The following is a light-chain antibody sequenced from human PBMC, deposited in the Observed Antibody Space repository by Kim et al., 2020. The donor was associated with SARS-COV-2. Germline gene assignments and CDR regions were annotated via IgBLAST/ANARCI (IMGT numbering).Light chain of an antibody. V-gene: IGLV3-1*01. CDR2: QDS. J-gene: IGLJ3*02. CDR1: KLGDKY. CDR3: QAWDSSTDSV. Sequence: SYELTQPPSVSVSPGQTASITCSGDKLGDKYACWYQQKPGQSPVLVIYQDSKRHSGIPERFSGSNSGNTATLTISETQAMDEADYYCQAWDSSTDSVFGG.